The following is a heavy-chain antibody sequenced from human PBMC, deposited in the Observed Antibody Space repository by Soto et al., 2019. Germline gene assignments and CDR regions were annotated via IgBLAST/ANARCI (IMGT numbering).Heavy chain of an antibody. D-gene: IGHD4-17*01. Sequence: SVKVSCKASGGTLSSYAISWVRQAPGQGIEWMGGIIPIFGTANYAQKFQGRVTITADESTSTAYMELSSLRSEDTAVYYCARNAPYDYGDYAPWDYWGQGTLVTVSS. V-gene: IGHV1-69*13. CDR1: GGTLSSYA. J-gene: IGHJ4*02. CDR3: ARNAPYDYGDYAPWDY. CDR2: IIPIFGTA.